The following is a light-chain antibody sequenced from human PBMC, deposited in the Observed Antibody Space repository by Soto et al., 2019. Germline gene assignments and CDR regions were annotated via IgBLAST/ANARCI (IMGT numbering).Light chain of an antibody. CDR2: DAS. V-gene: IGKV3-11*01. J-gene: IGKJ1*01. CDR3: QQRNSWPRT. CDR1: QSISSD. Sequence: EIVLTQSPATLSLSPGERATVSCGASQSISSDLAWYQQKPGQAPRLLIYDASNSATGIPARFSGSGSGTDFTLTISSLEPEDFAVYYCQQRNSWPRTFGQGTKVEVK.